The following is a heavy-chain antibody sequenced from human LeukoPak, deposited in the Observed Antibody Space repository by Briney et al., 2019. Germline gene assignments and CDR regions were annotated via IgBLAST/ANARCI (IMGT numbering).Heavy chain of an antibody. V-gene: IGHV1-46*01. CDR2: INPSGGST. D-gene: IGHD2-2*01. J-gene: IGHJ3*02. CDR1: GYTFTSYY. Sequence: GASVKVSCKASGYTFTSYYMHWVRQAPGQGLEWMGIINPSGGSTSYAQKFQGGVTMTRDTSISTAYMELRRLRYDDTAVHYCARRLRAGALDIWGQGTMVTVSS. CDR3: ARRLRAGALDI.